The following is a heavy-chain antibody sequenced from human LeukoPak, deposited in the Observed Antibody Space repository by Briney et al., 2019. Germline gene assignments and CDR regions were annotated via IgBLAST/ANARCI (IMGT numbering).Heavy chain of an antibody. Sequence: PGRSLRLSCAASGFTFYDYAMHWVRQAPGKGLEWVSGIIWNTGSVGYADSVKGRFTISRDNAKNSLYLQMNSLRVEDTAFYYCAKHGGSGWTAHYSYGLDVWGQGTTVTVSS. D-gene: IGHD6-19*01. CDR2: IIWNTGSV. V-gene: IGHV3-9*01. CDR3: AKHGGSGWTAHYSYGLDV. CDR1: GFTFYDYA. J-gene: IGHJ6*02.